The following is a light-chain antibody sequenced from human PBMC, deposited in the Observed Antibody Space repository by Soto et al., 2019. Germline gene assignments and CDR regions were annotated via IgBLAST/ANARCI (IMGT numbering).Light chain of an antibody. CDR1: SSNIGGNS. Sequence: QSVLTQPPSVSAAPGQKVTISCSGSSSNIGGNSVSWYQQLPGTAPKLLIYDDNKRPSGIPDRFSGSKSGTSATLGITGFQTGDEADYYCASWDSSLSAYVFGTWTKVTVL. CDR2: DDN. CDR3: ASWDSSLSAYV. J-gene: IGLJ1*01. V-gene: IGLV1-51*01.